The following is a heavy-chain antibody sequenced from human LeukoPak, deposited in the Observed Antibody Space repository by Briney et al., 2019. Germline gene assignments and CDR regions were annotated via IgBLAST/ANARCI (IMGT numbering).Heavy chain of an antibody. D-gene: IGHD4-23*01. CDR2: IYHSASP. V-gene: IGHV4-38-2*02. Sequence: SETLSLTCTVSGYSISSGYYWGWIRQPPGKGLEWIGYIYHSASPFYNPSLKSRVTISLDRSKNQFSLKLNSVTAADTAVYYCARDRSFGGNSLDYWGQGTLVTVSS. CDR1: GYSISSGYY. J-gene: IGHJ4*02. CDR3: ARDRSFGGNSLDY.